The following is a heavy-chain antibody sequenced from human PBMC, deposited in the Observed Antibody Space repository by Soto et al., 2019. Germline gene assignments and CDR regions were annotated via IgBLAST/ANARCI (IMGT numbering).Heavy chain of an antibody. J-gene: IGHJ6*02. D-gene: IGHD3-22*01. CDR2: ISYSGST. CDR3: AREGYSSGYYYYYAMDV. CDR1: GGSISSYY. Sequence: ETLSLTCTVSGGSISSYYWSWIRQPPGKGLEWIGYISYSGSTNYNPSLKSRVTISVDTSKNQFSLKLSSVTAADTAVYYCAREGYSSGYYYYYAMDVWGQGTTVTVSS. V-gene: IGHV4-59*01.